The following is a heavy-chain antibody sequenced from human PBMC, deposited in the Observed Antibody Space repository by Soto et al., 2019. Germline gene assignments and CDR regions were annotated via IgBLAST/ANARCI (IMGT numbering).Heavy chain of an antibody. CDR2: ISYDGSNE. CDR1: GFNFSDYY. CDR3: AKDPLGGWLQFSFDY. Sequence: HPGGSLRLSCAASGFNFSDYYMSWVRQAPGKGLEWVAVISYDGSNEYYADSVKGRFTISRDNSKNTLYLQMNSLRPEDTAVYFCAKDPLGGWLQFSFDYWGQGALVTVSS. D-gene: IGHD5-12*01. V-gene: IGHV3-30*18. J-gene: IGHJ4*02.